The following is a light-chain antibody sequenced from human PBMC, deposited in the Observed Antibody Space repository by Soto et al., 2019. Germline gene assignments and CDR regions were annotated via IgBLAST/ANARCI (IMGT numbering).Light chain of an antibody. V-gene: IGLV2-14*01. CDR3: SSYTSMVAVG. CDR2: EVS. Sequence: QSALTQPASVSGSPGQSITISCTGTRSDVGTYDYVSWYQHHPVKAPKLMIYEVSNRPSGVSNRFSGSKFGNTASLTISGLQAEDEADYYGSSYTSMVAVGFAGGTKGTV. CDR1: RSDVGTYDY. J-gene: IGLJ2*01.